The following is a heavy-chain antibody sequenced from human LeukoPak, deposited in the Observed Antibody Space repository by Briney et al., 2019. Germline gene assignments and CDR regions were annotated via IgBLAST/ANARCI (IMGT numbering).Heavy chain of an antibody. V-gene: IGHV1-69*06. Sequence: SVKVSCKASGGTFSSYAVSWVRLTPGQGLEWLGGIIPFFGTTTYAQKFQAKVTMTSEKSTKTAYLEISSLTCDDTAVYYCARCSPGDSSNFYAVLQYWGQGTQVTVST. CDR3: ARCSPGDSSNFYAVLQY. J-gene: IGHJ4*02. D-gene: IGHD3-22*01. CDR1: GGTFSSYA. CDR2: IIPFFGTT.